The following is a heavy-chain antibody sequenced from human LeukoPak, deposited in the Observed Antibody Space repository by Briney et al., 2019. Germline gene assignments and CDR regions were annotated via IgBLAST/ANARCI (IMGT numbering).Heavy chain of an antibody. CDR3: ARDTKYAFDN. Sequence: GGSLRLSCAASGFTFSSYSMNWVRQAPGKGLEWISYIGISSGNTKYADSVKGRFTISGDKAKNSLYLQMNSLRVEDTAVYYCARDTKYAFDNWGQGTLATVSS. CDR2: IGISSGNT. CDR1: GFTFSSYS. J-gene: IGHJ4*02. V-gene: IGHV3-48*01. D-gene: IGHD2-2*01.